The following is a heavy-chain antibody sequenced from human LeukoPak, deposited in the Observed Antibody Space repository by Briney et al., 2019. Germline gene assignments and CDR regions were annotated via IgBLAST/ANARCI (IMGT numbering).Heavy chain of an antibody. D-gene: IGHD1-14*01. Sequence: SETLSLTCTVSGGSISSGDYYWSWIRQHPGKGLEWIGYIYYSGSTYYNPSLKSRVTISVDTSKNQFSLKLSSVTAADTAVHYCARDRNQAAFDYWGQGTLVTVSS. V-gene: IGHV4-31*03. CDR1: GGSISSGDYY. CDR2: IYYSGST. CDR3: ARDRNQAAFDY. J-gene: IGHJ4*02.